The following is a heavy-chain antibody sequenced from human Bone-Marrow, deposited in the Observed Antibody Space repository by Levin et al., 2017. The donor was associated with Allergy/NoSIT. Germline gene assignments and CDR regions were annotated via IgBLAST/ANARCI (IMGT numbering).Heavy chain of an antibody. CDR3: ARQKISYFDS. CDR1: GYSFTSNW. V-gene: IGHV5-51*01. CDR2: IHPGDSET. Sequence: GESLKISCKGSGYSFTSNWIAWVRQMPGKGLEWMGIIHPGDSETTYSPSFQGQVTISVDKSINTAYLQWSSLKASDTAMYYCARQKISYFDSWGQGTLVTVSS. J-gene: IGHJ4*02.